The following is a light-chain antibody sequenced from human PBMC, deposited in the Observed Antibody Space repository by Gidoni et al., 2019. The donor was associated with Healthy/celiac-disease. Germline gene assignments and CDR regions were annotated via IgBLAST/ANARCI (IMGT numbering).Light chain of an antibody. CDR2: KAS. V-gene: IGKV1-5*03. CDR3: QQYNSYPIT. Sequence: QSISSWLAWYQQKPGKAPKLLIYKASSLESGGPSRFSGSGSGTEFTLTISSLQPDDFATYYCQQYNSYPITFGQGTRLEIK. CDR1: QSISSW. J-gene: IGKJ5*01.